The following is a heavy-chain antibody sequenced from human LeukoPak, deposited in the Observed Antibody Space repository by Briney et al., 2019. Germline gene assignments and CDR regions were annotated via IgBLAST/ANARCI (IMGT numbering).Heavy chain of an antibody. D-gene: IGHD3-22*01. CDR3: ARYYGDSGSQYYFDY. V-gene: IGHV3-15*01. Sequence: GGSLRLSCAASGFTFRNYAMTWVRQAPGKGLEWVGRIKSKTDGGTTDYAAPVKGRFTISRDDSKNTLYLQMNSLKIEDTAVYYCARYYGDSGSQYYFDYWGQGTLVTVSS. CDR1: GFTFRNYA. J-gene: IGHJ4*02. CDR2: IKSKTDGGTT.